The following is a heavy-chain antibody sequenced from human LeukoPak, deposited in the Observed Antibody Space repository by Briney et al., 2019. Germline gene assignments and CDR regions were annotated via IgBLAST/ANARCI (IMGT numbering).Heavy chain of an antibody. CDR2: IYYSGST. J-gene: IGHJ4*02. V-gene: IGHV4-59*08. Sequence: SETLSLTCTVSGGSISSYYWSWIRQPPGKGLEWIGYIYYSGSTNYNPFLKSRVTISVDTSKNQFSLKLSSVTAADTAVYYCATYLIYGGNFDYWGQGTLVTVSS. CDR1: GGSISSYY. D-gene: IGHD4-23*01. CDR3: ATYLIYGGNFDY.